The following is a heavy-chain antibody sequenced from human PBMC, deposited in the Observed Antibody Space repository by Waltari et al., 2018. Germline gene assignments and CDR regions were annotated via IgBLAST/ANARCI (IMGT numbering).Heavy chain of an antibody. J-gene: IGHJ6*02. V-gene: IGHV4-34*01. CDR1: GGSFRGYY. D-gene: IGHD4-17*01. CDR3: ARGPLTTVTLIYYYYGMDV. Sequence: QVQLQQWGAGLLKPSETLSLTCAVYGGSFRGYYWSWIRQPPGKGLEWIGEINHSGSTNYNPSLKSRVTISVDTSKNQFSLKLNSVTAADTAVYYCARGPLTTVTLIYYYYGMDVWGQGTTVTVSS. CDR2: INHSGST.